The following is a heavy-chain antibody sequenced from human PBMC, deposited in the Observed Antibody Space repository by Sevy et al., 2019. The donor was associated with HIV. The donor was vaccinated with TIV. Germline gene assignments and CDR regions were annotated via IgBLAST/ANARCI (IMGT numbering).Heavy chain of an antibody. CDR1: GFNFNIYS. CDR2: LYFGCGKI. Sequence: GGSLRLSCVASGFNFNIYSFSWVRQTPGKGLEWVSTLYFGCGKINYADSVQGRFTISRDDSKNTLYPEMNSLRVEDTAIYYCAREGCSKPHDYWGQGTLVTVSS. D-gene: IGHD3-10*02. V-gene: IGHV3-23*01. CDR3: AREGCSKPHDY. J-gene: IGHJ4*02.